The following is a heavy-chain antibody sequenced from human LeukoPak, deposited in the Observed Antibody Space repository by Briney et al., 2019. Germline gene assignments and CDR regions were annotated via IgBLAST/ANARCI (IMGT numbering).Heavy chain of an antibody. CDR2: IWDDGSNK. Sequence: GGSLRLSCAASGFTFSSYGMHWVRQAPGKGLEWVAVIWDDGSNKYYADSVKGRFTISRDNSKNTLYLQVNSLRAEDTAVYYCARDTNFGYDAFDIWGQGTMVTVSS. D-gene: IGHD3-10*01. J-gene: IGHJ3*02. CDR3: ARDTNFGYDAFDI. CDR1: GFTFSSYG. V-gene: IGHV3-33*01.